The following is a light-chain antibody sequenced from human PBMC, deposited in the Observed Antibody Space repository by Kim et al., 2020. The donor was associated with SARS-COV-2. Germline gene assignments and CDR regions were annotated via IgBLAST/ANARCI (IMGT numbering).Light chain of an antibody. CDR1: RSDVGGYNY. J-gene: IGLJ3*02. V-gene: IGLV2-14*03. CDR2: DVS. Sequence: GQSINNSCTGTRSDVGGYNYVSWYQQHPGKAPKLMIYDVSNRPSGVSNRFSGSKSGNTASLTISVLQAEDEADYYCSSYTSSNTLVFGGGTPLTVL. CDR3: SSYTSSNTLV.